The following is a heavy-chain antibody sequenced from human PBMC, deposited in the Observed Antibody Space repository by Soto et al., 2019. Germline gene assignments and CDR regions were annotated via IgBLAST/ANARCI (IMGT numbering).Heavy chain of an antibody. D-gene: IGHD6-13*01. CDR1: GGSFSGYY. CDR2: INHSGST. Sequence: SETLSLTCAVYGGSFSGYYWSWIRQPPGKGLEWIGEINHSGSTNYNPSLKSRGTISVDTSKNQFSLKLSSVTAADTAVYYCARGRYSSSWYGMDVWGQGTTVTVSS. J-gene: IGHJ6*02. CDR3: ARGRYSSSWYGMDV. V-gene: IGHV4-34*01.